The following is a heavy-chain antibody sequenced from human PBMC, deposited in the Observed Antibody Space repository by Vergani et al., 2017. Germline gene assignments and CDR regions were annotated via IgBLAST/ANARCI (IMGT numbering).Heavy chain of an antibody. D-gene: IGHD3-22*01. CDR2: IIPILGIA. CDR1: GGTFSSYA. V-gene: IGHV1-69*04. J-gene: IGHJ3*02. Sequence: QVQLVQSGAEVKKPGASVKVSCKASGGTFSSYAISWVRQAPGQGLEWMGRIIPILGIANYAQKFQGRVTITADKSTSTAYMVLSSLRSEDTAVYYCASNLYYYDSSGYYYDSFAFDIWGQGTMVTVSS. CDR3: ASNLYYYDSSGYYYDSFAFDI.